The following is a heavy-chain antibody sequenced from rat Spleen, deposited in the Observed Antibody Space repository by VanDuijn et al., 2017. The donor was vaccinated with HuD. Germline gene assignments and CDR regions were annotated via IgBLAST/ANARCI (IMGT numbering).Heavy chain of an antibody. CDR3: ARQTFTTDYYYGYFDC. V-gene: IGHV5-25*01. CDR2: LSYDGSST. CDR1: GFTLSNYD. D-gene: IGHD1-6*01. Sequence: EVQLVESGGGLVQPGRSMKLSCAASGFTLSNYDMAWVRQAPTKGLEWVASLSYDGSSTYYRDSVKGLFTISRDNAKSTLYLQMDSLRYEDTATYYCARQTFTTDYYYGYFDCWGPGTMVTVSS. J-gene: IGHJ1*01.